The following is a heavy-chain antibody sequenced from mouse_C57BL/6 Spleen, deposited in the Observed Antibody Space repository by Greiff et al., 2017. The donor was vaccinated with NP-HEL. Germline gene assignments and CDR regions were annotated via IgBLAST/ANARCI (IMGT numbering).Heavy chain of an antibody. CDR3: AREKIYYGYDAMDY. D-gene: IGHD2-1*01. CDR1: GYTFTSYD. J-gene: IGHJ4*01. V-gene: IGHV1-85*01. Sequence: QVQLKESGPELVKPGASVKLSCKASGYTFTSYDINWVKQRPGQGLEWIGWIYPRDGSTKYNEKFKGKATLTVDTSSSTAYMELHSLTSEDSAVYFCAREKIYYGYDAMDYWGQGTSVTVSS. CDR2: IYPRDGST.